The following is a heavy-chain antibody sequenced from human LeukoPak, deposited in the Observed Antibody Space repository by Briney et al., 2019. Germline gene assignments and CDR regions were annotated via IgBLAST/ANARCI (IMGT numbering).Heavy chain of an antibody. Sequence: PSGTLSLTCSVSGGYITSSFWSWIRQPPGKGLELIGYMYYGGRANYQPSLRSRVDISLDTSNNQVSLRLRSVTAADTAVYYCARLWRPHDYDNWFDAWGQGTLVTVSS. V-gene: IGHV4-59*01. CDR1: GGYITSSF. CDR2: MYYGGRA. CDR3: ARLWRPHDYDNWFDA. D-gene: IGHD4-17*01. J-gene: IGHJ5*02.